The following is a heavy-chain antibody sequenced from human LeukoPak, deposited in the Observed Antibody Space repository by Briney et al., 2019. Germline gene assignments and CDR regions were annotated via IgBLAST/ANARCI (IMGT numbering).Heavy chain of an antibody. J-gene: IGHJ6*04. CDR3: AELGITMIGGV. V-gene: IGHV3-30*02. D-gene: IGHD3-10*02. CDR2: IQTDGSFK. Sequence: GGSLRLSCAASGFTFSSYGMHWVRQAPGKGLEWVAFIQTDGSFKYYADSVKGRFTISRDNSKNTVYLQMNSLRAEDTAVYYCAELGITMIGGVWGKGTTVTISS. CDR1: GFTFSSYG.